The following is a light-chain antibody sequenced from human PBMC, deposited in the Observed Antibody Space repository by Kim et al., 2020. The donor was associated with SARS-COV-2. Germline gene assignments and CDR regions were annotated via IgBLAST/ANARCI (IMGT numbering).Light chain of an antibody. J-gene: IGKJ5*01. CDR1: QSISNW. CDR3: QQYNIYSIT. CDR2: LAS. V-gene: IGKV1-5*03. Sequence: DIQMTQSPSTLSASVGDSVTITCRASQSISNWLAWFQQKPGKAPQLLIYLASTLETGVPSRFSGSGSGTEFTLTISSLQPHDLATYYCQQYNIYSITFGQGTGLEI.